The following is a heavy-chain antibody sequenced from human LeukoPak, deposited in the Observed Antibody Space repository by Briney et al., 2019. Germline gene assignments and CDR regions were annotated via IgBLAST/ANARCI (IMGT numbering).Heavy chain of an antibody. Sequence: PSETLSLTFTVSGGSISSSSYYWGWIRQPPGKGLEWIGSIYYSGSTNYNPSLKSRVTISVDKSKNQFSLKLSSVTAADTAVYYSARVDTITAAGTIDYWGQGTLVTVSS. CDR3: ARVDTITAAGTIDY. J-gene: IGHJ4*02. CDR1: GGSISSSSYY. V-gene: IGHV4-39*07. D-gene: IGHD6-13*01. CDR2: IYYSGST.